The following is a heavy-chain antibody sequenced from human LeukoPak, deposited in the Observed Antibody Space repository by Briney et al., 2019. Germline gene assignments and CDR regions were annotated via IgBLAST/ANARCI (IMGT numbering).Heavy chain of an antibody. D-gene: IGHD3-10*01. V-gene: IGHV3-53*01. CDR2: MHSEGNT. CDR1: GFTVSTNF. CDR3: ARGHYPGSPS. Sequence: PGGSLRLSCAASGFTVSTNFMSWVRQAPGKGLEWVSVMHSEGNTHYADSVKGRFTISRDNSKNALYLQMSSPRAEVTAVYYCARGHYPGSPSWGQGTLVTVSS. J-gene: IGHJ5*02.